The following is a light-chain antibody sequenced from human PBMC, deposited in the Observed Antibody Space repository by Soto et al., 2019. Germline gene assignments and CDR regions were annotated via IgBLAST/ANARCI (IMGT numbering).Light chain of an antibody. V-gene: IGKV3-11*01. CDR1: QSVHTY. J-gene: IGKJ2*01. Sequence: ETVLTQSPATLSLSPGETATLSCRASQSVHTYLAWYQQKAGQAPRLLIYDATNRATGIPARFSGSGSGTDFTLTISSLEPEDGAGYYCQQRGNWPPYTFGQGTKLEIK. CDR3: QQRGNWPPYT. CDR2: DAT.